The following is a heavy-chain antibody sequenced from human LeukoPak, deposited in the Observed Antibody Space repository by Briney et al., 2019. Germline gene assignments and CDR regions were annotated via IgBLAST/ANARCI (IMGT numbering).Heavy chain of an antibody. V-gene: IGHV3-30*04. J-gene: IGHJ4*02. D-gene: IGHD6-13*01. Sequence: GGSLRLSCAASGFTFSSYAMHWVRQAPGKGLEWVAVISYDGSNKYYADSVKGRFTISRDNSKNTLYLQMNSLRAEDTAVYYCARDSKRIAAAGTLFFWGQGTLVTVSS. CDR1: GFTFSSYA. CDR2: ISYDGSNK. CDR3: ARDSKRIAAAGTLFF.